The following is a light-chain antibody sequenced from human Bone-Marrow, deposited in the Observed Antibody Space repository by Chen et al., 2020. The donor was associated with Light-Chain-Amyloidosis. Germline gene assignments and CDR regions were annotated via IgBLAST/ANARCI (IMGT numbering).Light chain of an antibody. CDR1: QSVTGSH. V-gene: IGKV3-20*01. J-gene: IGKJ1*01. CDR3: QQYATSPWT. CDR2: AAS. Sequence: EILLTQSPGTLSLSPGERVTLSCRASQSVTGSHLAWYQQKPGQAPRLLIYAASTRATGVPDSFRGSGSGTDFTLTISRLEPEDFAVYYCQQYATSPWTFGRGTKVEMK.